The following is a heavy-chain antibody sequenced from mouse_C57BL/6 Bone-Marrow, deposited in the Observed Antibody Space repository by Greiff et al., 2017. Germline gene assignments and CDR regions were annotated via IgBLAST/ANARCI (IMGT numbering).Heavy chain of an antibody. D-gene: IGHD2-3*01. CDR3: ARSSDGYYRY. Sequence: QVQLQQPGAELVMPGASVKLCCKASGYTFTSYWMHWVKQRPGQGLEWIGEIDPSDSYTNYNHKFKGKSTLTVDKSSSTAYMQLSSLTSEDSAVYYCARSSDGYYRYWGQGTTLTVSS. CDR2: IDPSDSYT. J-gene: IGHJ2*01. V-gene: IGHV1-69*01. CDR1: GYTFTSYW.